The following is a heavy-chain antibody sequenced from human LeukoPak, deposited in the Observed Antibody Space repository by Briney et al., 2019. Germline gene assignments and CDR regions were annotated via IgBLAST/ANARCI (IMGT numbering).Heavy chain of an antibody. V-gene: IGHV4-30-2*03. CDR3: ARHSGYSSSWYYFDH. J-gene: IGHJ4*02. CDR2: IYHSGST. D-gene: IGHD6-13*01. CDR1: GGSISSGGYS. Sequence: SETLSLTCAVSGGSISSGGYSWSWIRQPPGKGLEWIGYIYHSGSTYYNPSLKSRVTISVDTSKNQFSLNLNSVTAADTAVYYCARHSGYSSSWYYFDHWGQGTLVTVSS.